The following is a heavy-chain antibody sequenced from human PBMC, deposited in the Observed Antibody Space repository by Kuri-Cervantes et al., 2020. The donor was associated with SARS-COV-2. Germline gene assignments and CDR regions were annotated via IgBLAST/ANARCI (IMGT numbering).Heavy chain of an antibody. CDR3: ARHYAFDRFHK. CDR2: IYYSGST. CDR1: SGSISRSYYY. D-gene: IGHD3-9*01. J-gene: IGHJ4*02. V-gene: IGHV4-39*01. Sequence: SETLSLTCTVSSGSISRSYYYWDWIRQPPGGRLEWIGNIYYSGSTYYSLSLKSRLSLSVDTSKNQFSLKLKSVTAADTAIYYCARHYAFDRFHKWGQGTRVTVSS.